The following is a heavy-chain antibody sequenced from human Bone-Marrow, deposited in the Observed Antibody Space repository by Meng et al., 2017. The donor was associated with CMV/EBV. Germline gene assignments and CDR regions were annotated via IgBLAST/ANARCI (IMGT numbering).Heavy chain of an antibody. CDR1: GYSISSGYY. D-gene: IGHD6-19*01. Sequence: SETLSLTCTVSGYSISSGYYWGWIRQPPGKGLEWIGEINHSGSTNYNPSLKSRVTISVDTSKNQFSLKLSSVTAADTAVYYCARGWSGWYSYWGQGTLVTVSS. CDR2: INHSGST. V-gene: IGHV4-38-2*02. CDR3: ARGWSGWYSY. J-gene: IGHJ4*02.